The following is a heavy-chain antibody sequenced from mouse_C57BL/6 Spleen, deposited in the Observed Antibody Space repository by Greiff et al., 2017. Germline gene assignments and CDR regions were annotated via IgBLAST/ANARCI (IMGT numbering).Heavy chain of an antibody. V-gene: IGHV1-50*01. CDR3: ARSRYYDGSSYEAMEY. J-gene: IGHJ4*01. CDR1: GYTFTSYW. D-gene: IGHD1-1*01. Sequence: QVQLQQSGAELVKPGASVKLSCKASGYTFTSYWMQWVKQRPGQGLEWIGEIDPSDSYTNYTQKFKGKATLAVATSSSTAYMQLSSLTSEDSAVYYCARSRYYDGSSYEAMEYWGQGTSVTVSS. CDR2: IDPSDSYT.